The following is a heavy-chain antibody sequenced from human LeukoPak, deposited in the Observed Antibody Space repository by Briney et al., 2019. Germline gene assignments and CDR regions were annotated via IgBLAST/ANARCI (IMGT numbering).Heavy chain of an antibody. CDR2: ISAYNGNT. J-gene: IGHJ5*02. D-gene: IGHD2-2*01. CDR3: AREEYHLVSLDP. Sequence: ASVEVSCKASGYIFSDYGVSWVRQAPGQGLEWMGWISAYNGNTDYAQNFQGRVTMTTDKSTRTAFLELRSLRPDDTAVYYCAREEYHLVSLDPWGQGTLVTVSS. CDR1: GYIFSDYG. V-gene: IGHV1-18*01.